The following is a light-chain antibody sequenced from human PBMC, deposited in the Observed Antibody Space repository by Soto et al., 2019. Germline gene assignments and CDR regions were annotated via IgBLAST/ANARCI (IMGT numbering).Light chain of an antibody. CDR3: VLYIGTWV. J-gene: IGLJ3*02. V-gene: IGLV8-61*01. CDR1: SGSVSTSSY. Sequence: QAVVTQEPSFSVSPGGTVTLTCGLSSGSVSTSSYPTWYQQTPGQAPGTLIYSTNTRSSGVPDRFSGSILGNKAALTITGAQADDESDYYCVLYIGTWVFGGGTKLTVL. CDR2: STN.